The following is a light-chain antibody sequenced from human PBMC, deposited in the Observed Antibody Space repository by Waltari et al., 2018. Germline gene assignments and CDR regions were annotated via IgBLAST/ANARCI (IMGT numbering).Light chain of an antibody. CDR1: QRVGPK. V-gene: IGKV3-15*01. CDR3: QQYNLWPWT. J-gene: IGKJ1*01. Sequence: EIVMTQSPVTLSVSPGERAPPPCRASQRVGPKLAWYQQKPGQAPRLLIYGASTRATGIAARFSGSGSGTEFTLTISSLQSEDFAIYYCQQYNLWPWTFDQGTKVDIK. CDR2: GAS.